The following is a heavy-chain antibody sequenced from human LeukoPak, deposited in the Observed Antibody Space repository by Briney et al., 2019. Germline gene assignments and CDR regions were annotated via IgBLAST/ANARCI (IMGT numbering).Heavy chain of an antibody. CDR3: AKDGYDYYYYYMDV. J-gene: IGHJ6*03. Sequence: TGGSLRLSCAASGFTFDDYGMSWVRQAPGKGLEWVSSINWNGGSTGYADSAKGRFTISRDNSKNTLYLQMNSLRAEDTAAYYCAKDGYDYYYYYMDVWGKGTTVTVSS. CDR2: INWNGGST. V-gene: IGHV3-20*04. CDR1: GFTFDDYG. D-gene: IGHD1-1*01.